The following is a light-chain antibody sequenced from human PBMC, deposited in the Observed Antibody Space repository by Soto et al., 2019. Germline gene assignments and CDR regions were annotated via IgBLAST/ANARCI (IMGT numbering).Light chain of an antibody. CDR3: QQYANSPPT. CDR1: QSVRSNY. CDR2: GAS. V-gene: IGKV3-20*01. Sequence: EIVLTQSPGTLSLSPGERATLSCRASQSVRSNYLAWYQQKPGQAPRLLIYGASSRATGIPDRFSGSGSGTDFTLTISRLEPEDFAVYYCQQYANSPPTFGQGTKVDIK. J-gene: IGKJ1*01.